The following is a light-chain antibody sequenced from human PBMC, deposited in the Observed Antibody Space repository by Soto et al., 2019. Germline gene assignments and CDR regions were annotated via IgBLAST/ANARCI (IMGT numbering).Light chain of an antibody. V-gene: IGLV2-11*01. CDR1: SSDVGGYNY. J-gene: IGLJ2*01. CDR2: DVS. CDR3: CSYAGSYPVV. Sequence: QSALTQPRSVSGSPGQSVTISCTGTSSDVGGYNYVSWYQQHPGKAPKLMIYDVSKRPSGVPDRFSGSKSGNTASLTISGLQAEDDADYYCCSYAGSYPVVFGGGTKVTVL.